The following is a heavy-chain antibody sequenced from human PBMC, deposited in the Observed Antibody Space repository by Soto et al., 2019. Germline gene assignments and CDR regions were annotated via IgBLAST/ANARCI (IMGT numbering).Heavy chain of an antibody. Sequence: PSETLSLPCAASGGSITSGCSYFCGWTRQPPGSGLGGIGSISQTGATAYSRSLKSRVSVSPDKSKNQFSLRLSSVAAADMAVYYFDIGVSPYSRRYFDSWGQGXLVTV. V-gene: IGHV4-30-2*01. CDR2: ISQTGAT. CDR3: DIGVSPYSRRYFDS. D-gene: IGHD2-15*01. J-gene: IGHJ4*02. CDR1: GGSITSGCSYF.